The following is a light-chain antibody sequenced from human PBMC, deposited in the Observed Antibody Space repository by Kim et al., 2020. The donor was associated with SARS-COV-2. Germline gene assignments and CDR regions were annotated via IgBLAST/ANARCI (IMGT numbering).Light chain of an antibody. V-gene: IGLV1-44*01. CDR2: SNN. Sequence: GTPGQRVTISCSGSSSNIGSNTVNWYQQLPGTAPKLLIYSNNQRPSGVPDRFSGSKSGTSASLAISGLQSEDEADYYCAAWDDSPVFGGGTQLTVL. CDR3: AAWDDSPV. CDR1: SSNIGSNT. J-gene: IGLJ2*01.